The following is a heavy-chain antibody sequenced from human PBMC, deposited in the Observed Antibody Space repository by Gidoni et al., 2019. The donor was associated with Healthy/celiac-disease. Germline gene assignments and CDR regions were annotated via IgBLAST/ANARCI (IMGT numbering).Heavy chain of an antibody. CDR2: INHSGST. CDR1: GGSFSGYY. D-gene: IGHD3-3*01. Sequence: QVQLQQWGAGLLKPSATLSLTCAVYGGSFSGYYWSWIRQPPGKGLEWIGEINHSGSTNYNPSLKSRVTISVDTSKNQFSLKLSSVTAADTAVYYCAREPLWSGYYYMDVWGKGTTVTVSS. V-gene: IGHV4-34*01. J-gene: IGHJ6*03. CDR3: AREPLWSGYYYMDV.